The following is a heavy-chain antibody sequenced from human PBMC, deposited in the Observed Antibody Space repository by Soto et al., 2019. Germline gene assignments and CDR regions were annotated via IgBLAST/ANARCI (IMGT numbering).Heavy chain of an antibody. CDR3: ARVCIAARRPYGMDV. D-gene: IGHD6-6*01. V-gene: IGHV4-31*02. CDR2: IYYSGST. CDR1: GGSISSGGYY. Sequence: TLSLTCTVSGGSISSGGYYWSWIRQHPGKGLEWIGYIYYSGSTYYNPSLKSRVTISVDTSKNQFSLKLSSVTAADTAVYYCARVCIAARRPYGMDVWGQGTTVTVSS. J-gene: IGHJ6*02.